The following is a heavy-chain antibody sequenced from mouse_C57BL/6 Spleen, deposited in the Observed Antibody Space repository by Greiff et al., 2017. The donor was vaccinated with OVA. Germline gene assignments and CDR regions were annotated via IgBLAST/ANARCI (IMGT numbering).Heavy chain of an antibody. CDR3: ARPGVARGFDY. CDR1: GFTFSDYG. Sequence: EVQGVESGGGLVKPGGSLKLSCAASGFTFSDYGMHWVRQAPEKGLEWVAYISSGSSTIYYADTVKGRFTISRDNAKNTLFLQMTSLRSEDTAMYYCARPGVARGFDYWGQGTTRTVSS. V-gene: IGHV5-17*01. CDR2: ISSGSSTI. D-gene: IGHD1-1*01. J-gene: IGHJ2*01.